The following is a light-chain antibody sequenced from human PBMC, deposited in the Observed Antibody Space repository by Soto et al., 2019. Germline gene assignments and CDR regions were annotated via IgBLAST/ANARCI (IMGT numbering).Light chain of an antibody. V-gene: IGKV3-15*01. Sequence: EIVMTQSPATLSVSPGERATLSCRASQSVSSNLAWYQQKPGQAPRLLIYGASTRATGIPARFSGSGSGTEFTXTISSLXSXYXAVYYCXQYNNWPQPFGQGTKVDIK. CDR1: QSVSSN. CDR3: XQYNNWPQP. CDR2: GAS. J-gene: IGKJ1*01.